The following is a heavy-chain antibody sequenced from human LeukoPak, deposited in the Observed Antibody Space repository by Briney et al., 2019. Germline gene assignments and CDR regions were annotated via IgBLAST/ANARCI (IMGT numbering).Heavy chain of an antibody. CDR1: GFTFSSYG. V-gene: IGHV3-33*01. J-gene: IGHJ4*02. CDR3: AREHYDSSGYYYFDY. D-gene: IGHD3-22*01. Sequence: GRSLRLSCAASGFTFSSYGMHWVRQAPGKGLEWVAVIWYDGSNKYYADSVKGRFTISRDNSKYTLYLQMNSLRAEDTAVYYCAREHYDSSGYYYFDYWGQGTLVTVSS. CDR2: IWYDGSNK.